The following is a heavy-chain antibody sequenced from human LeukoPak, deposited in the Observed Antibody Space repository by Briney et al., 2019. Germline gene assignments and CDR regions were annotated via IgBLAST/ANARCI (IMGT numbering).Heavy chain of an antibody. CDR2: IHRDDKT. Sequence: GGSLRLSCAASGFTVSSSFIYWVRRAPGKGLEWVSFIHRDDKTYYADSVKGRFTISRDNSKNTLYLQMNSLRAEDTAVYYCALNKYGDYEEYYFDYWGQGTLVTVSS. D-gene: IGHD4-17*01. J-gene: IGHJ4*02. CDR1: GFTVSSSF. CDR3: ALNKYGDYEEYYFDY. V-gene: IGHV3-53*01.